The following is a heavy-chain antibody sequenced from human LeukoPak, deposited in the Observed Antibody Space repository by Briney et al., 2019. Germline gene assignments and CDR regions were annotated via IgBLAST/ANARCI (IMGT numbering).Heavy chain of an antibody. CDR2: INPNSGGT. CDR3: ARDYVGSSSWYDY. Sequence: ASVKVSCKASGYTFTGYYMHWVRQAPGQGLEWMGWINPNSGGTNYAQKFQGRVTVTRDTSISTAYMGLSRLRSDDTAVYYCARDYVGSSSWYDYWGQGTLVTVSS. V-gene: IGHV1-2*02. CDR1: GYTFTGYY. D-gene: IGHD6-13*01. J-gene: IGHJ4*02.